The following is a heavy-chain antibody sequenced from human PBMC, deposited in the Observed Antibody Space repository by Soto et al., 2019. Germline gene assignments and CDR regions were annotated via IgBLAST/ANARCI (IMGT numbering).Heavy chain of an antibody. V-gene: IGHV6-1*01. CDR3: ARVTPRDGYKAWFDP. J-gene: IGHJ5*02. CDR2: TYYRSKWYN. Sequence: SQTLSLTCAISGDSVSSNSAAWNWIRQPPSRGLEWLGRTYYRSKWYNDYAVSVKSRITINPDTSKNQFSLQLNSVTPEDTAVYYCARVTPRDGYKAWFDPCGQGTLVTVYS. CDR1: GDSVSSNSAA. D-gene: IGHD5-12*01.